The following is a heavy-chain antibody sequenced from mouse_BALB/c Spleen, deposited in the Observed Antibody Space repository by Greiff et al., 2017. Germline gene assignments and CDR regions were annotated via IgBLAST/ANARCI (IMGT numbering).Heavy chain of an antibody. V-gene: IGHV3-6*02. Sequence: EVQLQQSGPGLVKPSQSLSLTCSVTGYSITSGYYWNWIRQFPGNKLEWMGYISYDGSNNYNPSLKNRISITRDTSKNQFFLKLNSVTTEDTATYYCAELFYAMDYWGQGTSVTVSS. J-gene: IGHJ4*01. CDR1: GYSITSGYY. CDR2: ISYDGSN. CDR3: AELFYAMDY.